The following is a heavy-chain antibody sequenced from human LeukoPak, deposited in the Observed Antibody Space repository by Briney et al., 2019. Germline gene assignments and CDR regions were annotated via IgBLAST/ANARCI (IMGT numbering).Heavy chain of an antibody. CDR3: ARIHYDYVWGTYRYTRFDP. CDR1: GYTFTSYD. V-gene: IGHV1-8*01. Sequence: ASVKVSCKASGYTFTSYDINWVRQAPGQGLEWMGWMNPNSGQTGSAQNFQGRLTMTRNTSISTVYMELSSLRSEDTAVYYCARIHYDYVWGTYRYTRFDPWGQGTLVIVSS. CDR2: MNPNSGQT. D-gene: IGHD3-16*02. J-gene: IGHJ5*02.